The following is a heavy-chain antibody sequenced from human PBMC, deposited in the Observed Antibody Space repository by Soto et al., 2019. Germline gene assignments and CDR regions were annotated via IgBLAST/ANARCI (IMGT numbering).Heavy chain of an antibody. J-gene: IGHJ4*02. V-gene: IGHV1-18*01. CDR1: GYTFTSYG. CDR2: ISAYNGNT. Sequence: QVQLVQSGAEVKKPGASVKVSCKASGYTFTSYGISWVRQAPGQGLEWMGWISAYNGNTNYAQKLQGRVTMTTDTSPSTAYMELRSLRSDDTAVYYCANIYCISTSCYVGYFDYWGQGTLVTVSS. D-gene: IGHD2-2*01. CDR3: ANIYCISTSCYVGYFDY.